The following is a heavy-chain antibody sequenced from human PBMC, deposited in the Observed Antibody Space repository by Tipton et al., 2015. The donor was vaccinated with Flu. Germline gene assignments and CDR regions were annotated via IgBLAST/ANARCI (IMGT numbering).Heavy chain of an antibody. CDR1: GGSISSSNYY. Sequence: LRLSCTVSGGSISSSNYYWGWIRQPPGKGLEWIGSIYYSGSTYYNPSLKSRVTISVDTCKNQFSLKLSSVTAADTAVYYCARSSYSGSYGGGYFDYWRQGTLVTVSS. CDR3: ARSSYSGSYGGGYFDY. J-gene: IGHJ4*02. V-gene: IGHV4-39*07. CDR2: IYYSGST. D-gene: IGHD1-26*01.